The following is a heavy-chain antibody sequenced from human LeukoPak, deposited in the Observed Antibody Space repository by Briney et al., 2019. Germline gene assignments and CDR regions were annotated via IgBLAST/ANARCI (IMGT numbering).Heavy chain of an antibody. D-gene: IGHD3-16*01. Sequence: GGSLRLSYSASGFTFSSYSMNWVRQAPGKGLEWVSSISSSSSYIYYADSVKGRFTISRDNAKNSLYLQMNSLRAEDTAVYYCARDLGGGLGYFQHWGQGTLVTVSS. CDR1: GFTFSSYS. V-gene: IGHV3-21*01. CDR3: ARDLGGGLGYFQH. J-gene: IGHJ1*01. CDR2: ISSSSSYI.